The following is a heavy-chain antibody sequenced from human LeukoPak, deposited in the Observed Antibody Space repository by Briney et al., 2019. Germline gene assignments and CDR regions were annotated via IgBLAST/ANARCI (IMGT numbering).Heavy chain of an antibody. V-gene: IGHV3-23*01. CDR3: AKESLRVVPSATFDY. CDR1: GGTFSSYA. CDR2: ISGSGGST. Sequence: ASVKVSCKASGGTFSSYAMSWVRQAPGKGLEWGSAISGSGGSTYYADSVKGRFTISRDNSKNTLYLQMHSLRAEDTAVYYCAKESLRVVPSATFDYWGQGTLVTVSS. D-gene: IGHD2-2*01. J-gene: IGHJ4*02.